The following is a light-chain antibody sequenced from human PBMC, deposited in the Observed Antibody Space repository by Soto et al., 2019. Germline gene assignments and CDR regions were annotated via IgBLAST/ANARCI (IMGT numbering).Light chain of an antibody. CDR1: SSDIGRYDL. V-gene: IGLV2-23*01. Sequence: QSALAQPASVSGSPGQSITISCTGTSSDIGRYDLVSWYQQYPGKAPKLMIYEGSKRPSGVSNRFSGSKSGNTASLTISGLQAEDEADYYCCSYAGSSTSPKVVFGGGTKLTVL. J-gene: IGLJ2*01. CDR2: EGS. CDR3: CSYAGSSTSPKVV.